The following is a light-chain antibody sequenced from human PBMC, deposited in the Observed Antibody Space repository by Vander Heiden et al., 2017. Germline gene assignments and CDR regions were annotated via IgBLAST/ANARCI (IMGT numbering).Light chain of an antibody. CDR1: QSISSN. J-gene: IGKJ2*01. V-gene: IGKV3-15*01. Sequence: EILMTQSPATLSVSPGERATLSCRASQSISSNLAWYQQKPGQAPRLLMSGASTRATGIPARFSGSGSGTEFTLTISSLQSEDFAVYYCQEYNNWPVYTFGQGTKLEIK. CDR3: QEYNNWPVYT. CDR2: GAS.